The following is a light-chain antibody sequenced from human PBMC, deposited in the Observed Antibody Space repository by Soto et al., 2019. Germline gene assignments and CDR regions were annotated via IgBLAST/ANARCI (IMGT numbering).Light chain of an antibody. Sequence: QPALTQPASVSGSPGQSITISCTGTSSDVGGYNYVSWYQQHPGKAPKLMIYDVSNRPSGVSNRFSGSKSGNTASLTISGLQAEDEADYYCSSYTSSSPVVFGGGTKLTVL. J-gene: IGLJ2*01. V-gene: IGLV2-14*01. CDR1: SSDVGGYNY. CDR3: SSYTSSSPVV. CDR2: DVS.